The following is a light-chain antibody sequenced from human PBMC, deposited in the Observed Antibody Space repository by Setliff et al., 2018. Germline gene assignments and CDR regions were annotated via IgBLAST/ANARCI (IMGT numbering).Light chain of an antibody. V-gene: IGLV2-8*01. CDR1: NSDVGGYNY. CDR2: EVT. Sequence: QSVLTQPPSASGSPGQSVTISCTGTNSDVGGYNYVSWYQHHPGKAPKLMIYEVTKRPSGVPDRFSGSKSGNTASLTVSGLQAEDESDYYCSSYAGSDNWVFGGGTKATVL. J-gene: IGLJ3*02. CDR3: SSYAGSDNWV.